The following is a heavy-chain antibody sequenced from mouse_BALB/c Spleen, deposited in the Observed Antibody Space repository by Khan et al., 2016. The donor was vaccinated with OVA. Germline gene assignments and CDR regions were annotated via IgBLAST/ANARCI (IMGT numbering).Heavy chain of an antibody. D-gene: IGHD2-2*01. CDR3: ARSGGYGDAVDY. Sequence: QIQLVQSGTELLSPGTSVKVSCKASGYAFADYLIDWVKQRPGQGLEWIGVINPGSGNSNYNEKFKGKATLTAAKSSNTAYMQLSSLTSDDSAVYCCARSGGYGDAVDYWGQGTSVTVSS. J-gene: IGHJ4*01. V-gene: IGHV1-54*03. CDR2: INPGSGNS. CDR1: GYAFADYL.